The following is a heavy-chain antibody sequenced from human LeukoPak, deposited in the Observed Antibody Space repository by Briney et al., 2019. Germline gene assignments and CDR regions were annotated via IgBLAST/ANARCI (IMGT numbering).Heavy chain of an antibody. D-gene: IGHD3-9*01. J-gene: IGHJ6*02. CDR3: TRGHADYDTLTGYSIYALDV. CDR2: INPSGGST. CDR1: GYTFTSYY. V-gene: IGHV1-46*01. Sequence: ASVKVSCKASGYTFTSYYMHWVRQAPGQGLEWMGIINPSGGSTSYAQKFQGRVTMTRDTSTSTVYMELSSLSSEDTAVYYCTRGHADYDTLTGYSIYALDVWGQGTTVTVSS.